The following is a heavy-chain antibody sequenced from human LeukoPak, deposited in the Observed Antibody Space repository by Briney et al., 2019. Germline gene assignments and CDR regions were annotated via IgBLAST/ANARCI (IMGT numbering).Heavy chain of an antibody. CDR2: ISDSSSTT. V-gene: IGHV3-48*01. Sequence: GGSLRLSCAASGFTFSSYSMNWVRQAPGKGLEWVSYISDSSSTTYYADSVKGRFTISRDNAKNSLYLQMNSLRAEDTAIYFCARRTDYGDYVFDYWGQGTLVTVSS. CDR1: GFTFSSYS. D-gene: IGHD4-17*01. J-gene: IGHJ4*02. CDR3: ARRTDYGDYVFDY.